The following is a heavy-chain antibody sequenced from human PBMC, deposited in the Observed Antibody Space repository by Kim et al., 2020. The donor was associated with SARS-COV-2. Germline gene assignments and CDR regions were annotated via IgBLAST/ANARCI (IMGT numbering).Heavy chain of an antibody. CDR1: GGSIGTYF. CDR3: ARGAGAYYGLDV. CDR2: IYDTGRT. J-gene: IGHJ6*02. V-gene: IGHV4-59*01. Sequence: SETLSLTCTVSGGSIGTYFWNWIRQTPEKGLEWIAYIYDTGRTSYNPSLKSRVTISVDTSKNQFSLWLTSMTAADTAVYYCARGAGAYYGLDVWGQGTTV.